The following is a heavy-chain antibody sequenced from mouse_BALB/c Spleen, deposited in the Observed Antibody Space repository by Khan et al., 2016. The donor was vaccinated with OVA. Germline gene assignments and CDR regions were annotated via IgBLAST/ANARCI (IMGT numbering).Heavy chain of an antibody. D-gene: IGHD1-2*01. Sequence: DVQLQESGPGLVKPSQSLSLTCTVTGYSITSGYGWNWIRQFPGNKLEWMGYISYSGSTNYNPSLKSRISITRDTSKNQFFLQVNSVTTEDTATXYCARTARIKYWGQGTTLTVSS. CDR2: ISYSGST. J-gene: IGHJ2*01. CDR1: GYSITSGYG. V-gene: IGHV3-2*02. CDR3: ARTARIKY.